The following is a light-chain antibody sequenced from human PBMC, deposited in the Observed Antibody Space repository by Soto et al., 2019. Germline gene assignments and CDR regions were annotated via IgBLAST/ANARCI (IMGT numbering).Light chain of an antibody. V-gene: IGKV3-15*01. Sequence: EIVLTQSPATLSLTPGERATLSCRASQSVSSNLAWYQQKPGQAPRLLIYGASTRAAGVPARFSGSGYGRQFSLTISSLQSEDFAIYHCQQHNNWPPWTFGQGTKVDIK. J-gene: IGKJ1*01. CDR1: QSVSSN. CDR3: QQHNNWPPWT. CDR2: GAS.